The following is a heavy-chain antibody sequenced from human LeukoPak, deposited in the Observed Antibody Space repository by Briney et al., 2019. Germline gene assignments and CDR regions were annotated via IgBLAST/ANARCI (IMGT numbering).Heavy chain of an antibody. Sequence: PSETLSLTCTVSGGSTSSSSFYWGWIRQPPGKGLECIGRISYSGRTYYNPSLQSRVTISVDTSKNQFSLKLSSVTAADTAVYYCAREFGRVGYCSGGSCYRLGAFDIWGQGTMVTVSS. V-gene: IGHV4-39*07. CDR1: GGSTSSSSFY. CDR2: ISYSGRT. J-gene: IGHJ3*02. CDR3: AREFGRVGYCSGGSCYRLGAFDI. D-gene: IGHD2-15*01.